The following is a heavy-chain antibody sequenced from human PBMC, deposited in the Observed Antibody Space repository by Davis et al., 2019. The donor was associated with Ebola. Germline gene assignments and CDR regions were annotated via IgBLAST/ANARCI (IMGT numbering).Heavy chain of an antibody. CDR1: GLTFSDYY. Sequence: PGGSLRLSCAASGLTFSDYYMSWVRQAPGKGLEWVSYISSSGRIIQYADSVKGRFTISRDNAKNSIYLQMNSLRAEDTAVYYCARDRSGGYFDDWGQGTLATVSS. D-gene: IGHD1-26*01. CDR3: ARDRSGGYFDD. V-gene: IGHV3-11*01. CDR2: ISSSGRII. J-gene: IGHJ4*02.